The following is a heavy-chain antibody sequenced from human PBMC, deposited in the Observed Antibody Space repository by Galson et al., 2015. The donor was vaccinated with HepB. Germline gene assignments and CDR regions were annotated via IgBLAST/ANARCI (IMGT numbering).Heavy chain of an antibody. CDR1: GFTFSSYW. Sequence: SLRLSCAASGFTFSSYWMSWVRQAPGKGLEWVANIKRDGSEKYYVDSVKDRFTISRDNAKSSLFLQMNSLRAENTAVYYCARDSRFLEWLGDYFDYWGRGTLVTVSS. J-gene: IGHJ4*02. CDR2: IKRDGSEK. D-gene: IGHD3-3*01. CDR3: ARDSRFLEWLGDYFDY. V-gene: IGHV3-7*01.